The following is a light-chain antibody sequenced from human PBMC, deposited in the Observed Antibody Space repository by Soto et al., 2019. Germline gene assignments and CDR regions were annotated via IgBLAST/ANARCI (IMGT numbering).Light chain of an antibody. J-gene: IGKJ4*02. V-gene: IGKV3-20*01. Sequence: ETVMTQSPGTLSLSPGERATLSCRASQSVSNNYLAWYQQKPGQAPRLLIYGASNRATGIPDRFSGSGSGTDFTLTISRLESEDIVGYYCRSYRSPGTFVLRSKVDIK. CDR3: RSYRSPGT. CDR2: GAS. CDR1: QSVSNNY.